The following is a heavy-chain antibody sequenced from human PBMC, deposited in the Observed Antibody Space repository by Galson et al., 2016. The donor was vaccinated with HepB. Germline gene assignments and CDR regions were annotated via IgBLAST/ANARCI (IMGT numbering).Heavy chain of an antibody. D-gene: IGHD2-2*01. CDR2: IWFDGSNK. V-gene: IGHV3-33*01. CDR1: GFSFSSYG. CDR3: ARERGASTWYYFDY. J-gene: IGHJ4*02. Sequence: SLRLSCAASGFSFSSYGMHWVRQAPGKGLEWVAVIWFDGSNKYYEDSVKGRFTISRDNSKNTLFLQMSSLRAEDTAVYYCARERGASTWYYFDYWGQGALVTVS.